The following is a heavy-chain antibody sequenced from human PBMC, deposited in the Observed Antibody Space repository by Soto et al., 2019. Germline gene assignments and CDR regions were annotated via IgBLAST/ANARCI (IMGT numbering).Heavy chain of an antibody. Sequence: EVQLLESGGGLEQPGGSLRLSCAASGFTLCSYAMNWVRQAPGKGLEWGSVISGSGDSTYYEDSVKGRFTISRDNSKNTLYLQMNSLRAEDTAVYYCARRGSGSYYDYWGQGTLVTVSS. D-gene: IGHD1-26*01. J-gene: IGHJ4*02. CDR1: GFTLCSYA. CDR3: ARRGSGSYYDY. V-gene: IGHV3-23*01. CDR2: ISGSGDST.